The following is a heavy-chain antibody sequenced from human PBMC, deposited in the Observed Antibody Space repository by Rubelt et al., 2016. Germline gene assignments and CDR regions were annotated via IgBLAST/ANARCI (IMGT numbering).Heavy chain of an antibody. D-gene: IGHD3-22*01. CDR2: INHSGST. CDR3: ARGKEGLGVTMMDY. CDR1: GGSFSGYY. V-gene: IGHV4-34*02. J-gene: IGHJ4*02. Sequence: QVQLQQWGAGLLKPSETLSLTCAVYGGSFSGYYWSWIRQPPGKGLEWIGEINHSGSTNSNPSLKSRVTLSVDTSKNQFSLKLSSVTAADTAVYYCARGKEGLGVTMMDYWGQGTLVTVSS.